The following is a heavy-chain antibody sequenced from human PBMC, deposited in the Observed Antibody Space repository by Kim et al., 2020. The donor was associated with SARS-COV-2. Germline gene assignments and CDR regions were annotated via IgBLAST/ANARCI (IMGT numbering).Heavy chain of an antibody. CDR2: INHSGST. Sequence: SETLSLTCAVYGGSFSGYYWSWIRQPPGKGLEWIGEINHSGSTNYNPSLKSRVTISVDTSKNQFSLKLSSVTAADTAVYYCARTRYSSSWHQNWFDPWGQGTLVTVSS. CDR1: GGSFSGYY. CDR3: ARTRYSSSWHQNWFDP. V-gene: IGHV4-34*01. D-gene: IGHD6-13*01. J-gene: IGHJ5*02.